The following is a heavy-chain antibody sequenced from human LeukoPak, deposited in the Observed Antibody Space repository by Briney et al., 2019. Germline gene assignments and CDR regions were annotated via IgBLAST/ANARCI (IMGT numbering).Heavy chain of an antibody. J-gene: IGHJ4*02. V-gene: IGHV1-2*06. CDR1: GYNFSGYY. D-gene: IGHD2-15*01. CDR3: ARERAVQGYCSGGRCYINDY. Sequence: ASVKVSCKASGYNFSGYYMHWVRQAPGQGLEWMGQINPNSGGTNYAQKFQGRVTMTRDTSISTAYMELTRLTSDDTAVYYCARERAVQGYCSGGRCYINDYWGQGTLVTVSS. CDR2: INPNSGGT.